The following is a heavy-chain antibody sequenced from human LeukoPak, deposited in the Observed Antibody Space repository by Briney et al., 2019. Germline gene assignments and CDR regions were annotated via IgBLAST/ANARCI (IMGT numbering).Heavy chain of an antibody. V-gene: IGHV6-1*01. CDR1: GDSVSSTRSA. CDR3: ARVGKRMAAAGDYYFYMDV. D-gene: IGHD6-13*01. CDR2: TYYRSKWYN. J-gene: IGHJ6*03. Sequence: SQTLSLTCAISGDSVSSTRSAWNWIRQSPSRGLEWLGRTYYRSKWYNDYAVSVKSRITINPDTSKNHFSLQLNSVTPEDTAVYYCARVGKRMAAAGDYYFYMDVWGKGTMVTISS.